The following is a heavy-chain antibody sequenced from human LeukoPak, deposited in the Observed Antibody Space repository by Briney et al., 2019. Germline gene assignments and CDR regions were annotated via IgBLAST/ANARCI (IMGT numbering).Heavy chain of an antibody. CDR2: ISAYNGNT. CDR1: GYTFTSYD. J-gene: IGHJ4*02. V-gene: IGHV1-18*01. D-gene: IGHD3-16*01. CDR3: TRETSGGPSGY. Sequence: ASVKVSCKASGYTFTSYDINWVRQATGQGLEWMGWISAYNGNTNYAQKLQGRVTMTTDTSTTTAYMELRSLTSGDTAMYYCTRETSGGPSGYWGQGTLVTVSS.